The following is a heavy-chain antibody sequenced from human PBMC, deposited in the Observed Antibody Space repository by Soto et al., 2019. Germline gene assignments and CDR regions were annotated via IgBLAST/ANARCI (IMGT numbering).Heavy chain of an antibody. CDR2: INPNSGGT. CDR3: ARDRGRIVGATIYYYYGMDV. Sequence: ASVKVSCKASGYTFTGYYMHWVRQAPGQGLEWMGWINPNSGGTNYAQKFQGWVTMTRDTSISTAYMELSRLRSDDTAVYYCARDRGRIVGATIYYYYGMDVWGQGTTVTVSS. J-gene: IGHJ6*02. CDR1: GYTFTGYY. V-gene: IGHV1-2*04. D-gene: IGHD1-26*01.